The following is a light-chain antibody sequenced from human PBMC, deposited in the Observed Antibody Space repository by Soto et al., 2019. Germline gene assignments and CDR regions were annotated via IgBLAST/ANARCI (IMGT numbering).Light chain of an antibody. CDR1: SSDVGGYNY. CDR3: SSYAGSNIVV. J-gene: IGLJ2*01. Sequence: QSALTQPPSASRSPGQSVTISCTGTSSDVGGYNYVSWYQQHPGKAPKLMISEVSKRPSGVPDRFSGSKSGNTASLTVSGLRAEDEADYYCSSYAGSNIVVFGGGTKLTVL. CDR2: EVS. V-gene: IGLV2-8*02.